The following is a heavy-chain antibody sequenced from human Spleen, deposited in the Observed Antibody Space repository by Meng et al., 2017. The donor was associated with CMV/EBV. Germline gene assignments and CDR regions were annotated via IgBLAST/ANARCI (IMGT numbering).Heavy chain of an antibody. Sequence: SETLSLTCTVSGGSISSGDYYWSWIRQPPVKGLEWIGYIYYSGSTYYNPSLKSRVTISVDTSKNQFSLKLSSVTAADTAAYYCARHIIETWNYFDSWGQGALVTVSS. D-gene: IGHD2/OR15-2a*01. CDR1: GGSISSGDYY. J-gene: IGHJ4*02. CDR3: ARHIIETWNYFDS. CDR2: IYYSGST. V-gene: IGHV4-30-4*08.